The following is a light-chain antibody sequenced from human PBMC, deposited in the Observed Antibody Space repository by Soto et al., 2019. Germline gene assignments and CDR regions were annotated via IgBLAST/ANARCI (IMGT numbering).Light chain of an antibody. J-gene: IGKJ4*01. CDR2: AAS. CDR1: QTVSKNY. CDR3: HRYGDSPLT. Sequence: EIVLTQSPVTLSLSPGEGATLSCRASQTVSKNYSAWYQQKAGQAPRLVIYAASTRATGIPDRFSGSGSGTDFTLTISRLEPEDFALYFCHRYGDSPLTFGGGTKVDIK. V-gene: IGKV3-20*01.